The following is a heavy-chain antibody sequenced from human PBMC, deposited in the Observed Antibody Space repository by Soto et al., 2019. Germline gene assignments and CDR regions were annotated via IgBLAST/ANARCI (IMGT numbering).Heavy chain of an antibody. Sequence: SETLSLTCTVSGDSISSSSDYWGWVRQPPGKGLEWIGSIYYTGITYSNPSLRSPVTISVDTSKNQFSLRLSSVTAADTAVYYCARHAGGSRDDAFDIWGQGTMVTVSS. CDR3: ARHAGGSRDDAFDI. D-gene: IGHD6-13*01. J-gene: IGHJ3*02. V-gene: IGHV4-39*01. CDR1: GDSISSSSDY. CDR2: IYYTGIT.